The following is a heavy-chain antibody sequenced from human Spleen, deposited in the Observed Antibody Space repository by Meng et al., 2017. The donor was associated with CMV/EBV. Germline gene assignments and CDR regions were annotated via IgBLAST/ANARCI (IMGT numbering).Heavy chain of an antibody. J-gene: IGHJ3*02. CDR2: INSDGSST. V-gene: IGHV3-74*01. CDR3: ARILYSSSFQAFDI. D-gene: IGHD6-13*01. CDR1: GLTFRSFG. Sequence: GESLKISCAASGLTFRSFGIHWVRQAPGKGLVWVSRINSDGSSTSYADSVKGRFTISRDNAKNTLYLQMNSLRAEDTAVYYCARILYSSSFQAFDIWGQGTMVTVSS.